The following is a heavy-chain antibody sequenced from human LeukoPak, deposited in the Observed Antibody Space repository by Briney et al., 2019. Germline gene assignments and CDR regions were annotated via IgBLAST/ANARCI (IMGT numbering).Heavy chain of an antibody. V-gene: IGHV4-59*01. CDR2: IHYSGST. CDR3: AKDLGITARVFDY. CDR1: GGSISSDY. D-gene: IGHD6-6*01. Sequence: PETLSLTCTVSGGSISSDYWSWIRQPPGKGLEWIGYIHYSGSTNYNPSLKSRVTISVDTSKNQFSLKLNSVTAADTAVYYCAKDLGITARVFDYWGQGTLVTVSS. J-gene: IGHJ4*02.